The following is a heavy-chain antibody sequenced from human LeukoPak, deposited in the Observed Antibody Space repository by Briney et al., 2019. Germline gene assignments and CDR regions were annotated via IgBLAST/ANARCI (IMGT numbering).Heavy chain of an antibody. CDR3: AEVRGGDY. CDR2: IYYSGST. J-gene: IGHJ4*02. D-gene: IGHD3-10*01. CDR1: GGSISSSSYY. Sequence: KPSETLSLTCTVSGGSISSSSYYWGWICQPPGKGLEWIGSIYYSGSTYYNPSLKSRVTISVDTSKNQFSLKLSSVTAADTAVYSCAEVRGGDYWGQGTLVTVSS. V-gene: IGHV4-39*01.